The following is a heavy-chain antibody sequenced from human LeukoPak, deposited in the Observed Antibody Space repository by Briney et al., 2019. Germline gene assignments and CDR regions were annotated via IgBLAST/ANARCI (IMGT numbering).Heavy chain of an antibody. V-gene: IGHV1-46*01. CDR1: GGTFSSYA. CDR2: INPSGGST. J-gene: IGHJ4*02. Sequence: ASVKVSCKASGGTFSSYAISWVRQAPGQGLEWMGIINPSGGSTSYAQKFQGRVTMTRDTSTSTVYMELSSLRSEDTAVYYCARTAGRTFDYWGQGTLVTVSS. CDR3: ARTAGRTFDY. D-gene: IGHD6-6*01.